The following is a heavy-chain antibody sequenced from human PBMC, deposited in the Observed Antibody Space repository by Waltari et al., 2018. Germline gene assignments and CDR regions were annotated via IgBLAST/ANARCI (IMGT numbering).Heavy chain of an antibody. D-gene: IGHD3-10*01. Sequence: EVQLVESGGGLVQPGGSLGLSCVTSGFTFSSYWMHWVRQVPGKGLVWVSRINSDGSTTSYADSVKGRVTISRDNAKNTLYLQMNSLRADDTSVYYCARAQLTMARNLDLWGRGTLVTVSS. CDR3: ARAQLTMARNLDL. CDR2: INSDGSTT. J-gene: IGHJ2*01. CDR1: GFTFSSYW. V-gene: IGHV3-74*01.